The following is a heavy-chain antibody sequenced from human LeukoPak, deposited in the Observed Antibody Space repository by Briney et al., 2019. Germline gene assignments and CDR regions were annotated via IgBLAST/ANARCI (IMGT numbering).Heavy chain of an antibody. Sequence: SETLSLTCTVSGGSISSGSYYWSWIRQPAGKGLEWIGRIYTSGSTNYNPSLKSRVTISVDTSKNQFSLKLSSVADAETAVYYCARGGYSSGWKGGYYFDYWGQGTLVTVSS. CDR2: IYTSGST. CDR3: ARGGYSSGWKGGYYFDY. D-gene: IGHD6-19*01. CDR1: GGSISSGSYY. J-gene: IGHJ4*02. V-gene: IGHV4-61*02.